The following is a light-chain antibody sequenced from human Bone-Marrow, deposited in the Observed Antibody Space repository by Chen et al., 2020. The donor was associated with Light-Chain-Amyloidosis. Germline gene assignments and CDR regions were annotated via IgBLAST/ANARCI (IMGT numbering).Light chain of an antibody. Sequence: EIVLTQSPGTLSLSPGERATLSCGASQRVSSRFFAWYQQKPGQAPRLLIYGVSSRATGIPDRVSGVGAETDFTLTISRLEPEDFGVYYCQQYGSSPWTFGPGSKVEIK. J-gene: IGKJ1*01. CDR1: QRVSSRF. V-gene: IGKV3-20*01. CDR3: QQYGSSPWT. CDR2: GVS.